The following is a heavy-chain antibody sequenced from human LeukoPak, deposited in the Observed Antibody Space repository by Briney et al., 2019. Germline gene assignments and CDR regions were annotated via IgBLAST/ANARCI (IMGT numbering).Heavy chain of an antibody. J-gene: IGHJ6*03. Sequence: ASVKVSCKASGYTFTSYAMHWVRQVPGQRLEWMGWINAGNGNTKYSQKFQGRVTITADESTSTAYMELSSLRSEDTAVYYCARDGGGYDIYYYMDVWGKGTTVTVSS. D-gene: IGHD5-12*01. CDR1: GYTFTSYA. V-gene: IGHV1-3*01. CDR3: ARDGGGYDIYYYMDV. CDR2: INAGNGNT.